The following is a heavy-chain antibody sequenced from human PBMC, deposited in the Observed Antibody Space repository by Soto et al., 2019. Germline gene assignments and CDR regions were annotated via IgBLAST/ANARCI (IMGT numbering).Heavy chain of an antibody. J-gene: IGHJ4*02. V-gene: IGHV5-51*01. CDR2: IHGGDSNT. CDR1: GYMFTNYW. CDR3: ARRVTSSTGWDY. D-gene: IGHD6-19*01. Sequence: GESLKISCKGSGYMFTNYWIGWVRQMPGKGLEWMGIIHGGDSNTRYSPSFDGQVTISTDKSINTAYLQWSSLKASDSAMYYCARRVTSSTGWDYWGQGTLVTVSS.